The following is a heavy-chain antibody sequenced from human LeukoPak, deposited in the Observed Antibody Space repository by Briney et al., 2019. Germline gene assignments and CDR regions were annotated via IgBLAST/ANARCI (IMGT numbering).Heavy chain of an antibody. V-gene: IGHV3-53*03. CDR1: GGSINSGDYY. CDR2: IYSGGST. Sequence: ETLSLTCTVSGGSINSGDYYWVWIRQPPGKGLEWVSIIYSGGSTFYADSVKGRFTISRDNSKNTLYLQMNSLRAEDTAVYYCARGGSYLSAFDIWGQGTMVTVSS. J-gene: IGHJ3*02. CDR3: ARGGSYLSAFDI. D-gene: IGHD1-26*01.